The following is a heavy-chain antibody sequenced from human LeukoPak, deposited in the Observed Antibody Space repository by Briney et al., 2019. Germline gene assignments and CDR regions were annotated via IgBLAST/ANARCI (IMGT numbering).Heavy chain of an antibody. J-gene: IGHJ4*02. CDR2: INPNSGGT. CDR1: GYTFTDYY. Sequence: ASVKVSFKASGYTFTDYYMHWVRQAPGQGLEWMGWINPNSGGTNYAQKFQGRVTMTRDTSISTAYMELSRLRSDDTAVFYCAREEVIAAAGPTLDYWGQGGLVTVSS. D-gene: IGHD6-13*01. CDR3: AREEVIAAAGPTLDY. V-gene: IGHV1-2*02.